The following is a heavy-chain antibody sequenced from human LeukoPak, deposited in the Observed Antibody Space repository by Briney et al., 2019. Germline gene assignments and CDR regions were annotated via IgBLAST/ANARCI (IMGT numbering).Heavy chain of an antibody. Sequence: ASVKVSCKASGGTFSSYAISWVRQAPGQGLEWMGGIIPIFGTANYAQKFQGRVTITADESTGTAYMELSSLRSEDTAVYYCARVIGDTAMVGDWYFDLWGRGTLVTVSS. CDR1: GGTFSSYA. J-gene: IGHJ2*01. CDR3: ARVIGDTAMVGDWYFDL. CDR2: IIPIFGTA. V-gene: IGHV1-69*13. D-gene: IGHD5-18*01.